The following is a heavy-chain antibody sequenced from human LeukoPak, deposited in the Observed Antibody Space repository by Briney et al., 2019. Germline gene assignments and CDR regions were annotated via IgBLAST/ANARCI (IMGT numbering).Heavy chain of an antibody. Sequence: GESLKISCKGSGYSFTSYWIGWVRQMPGKGLEWMGIIYPGDSDTGYSPSFQGQVTISADKSISTAYLQWSSLKASDTAMYYCARRVKTGGAYYDILTGPFDYWGQGTLVTVSS. D-gene: IGHD3-9*01. J-gene: IGHJ4*02. CDR1: GYSFTSYW. CDR2: IYPGDSDT. CDR3: ARRVKTGGAYYDILTGPFDY. V-gene: IGHV5-51*01.